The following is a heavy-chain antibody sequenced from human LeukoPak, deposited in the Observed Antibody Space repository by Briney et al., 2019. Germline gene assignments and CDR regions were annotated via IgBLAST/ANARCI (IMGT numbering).Heavy chain of an antibody. CDR3: AREGVYSSGWSVDY. V-gene: IGHV1-8*02. Sequence: ASVKVSCKASGYTLTGYYMHWVRQATGQGLEWMGWMNPNSGNTGYAQKFQGRVTMTRNTSISTAYMELSSLRSEDTAVYYCAREGVYSSGWSVDYWGQGTLVTVSS. D-gene: IGHD6-19*01. CDR2: MNPNSGNT. J-gene: IGHJ4*02. CDR1: GYTLTGYY.